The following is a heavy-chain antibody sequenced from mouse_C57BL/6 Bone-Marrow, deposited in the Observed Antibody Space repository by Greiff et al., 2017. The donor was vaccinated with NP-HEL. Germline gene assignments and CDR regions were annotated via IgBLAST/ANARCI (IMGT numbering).Heavy chain of an antibody. V-gene: IGHV1-54*01. J-gene: IGHJ1*03. D-gene: IGHD2-1*01. CDR2: INPGSGGT. CDR1: GYAFTNYL. CDR3: ARRGGGNYWYFDV. Sequence: VQLQQSGAELVRPGTSVKVSCKASGYAFTNYLIEWVKQRPGQGLEWIGVINPGSGGTNYNENFKGKATLTADTSSSTAYMQLSSLTSEDSAVYFCARRGGGNYWYFDVWGTGTTVTVSS.